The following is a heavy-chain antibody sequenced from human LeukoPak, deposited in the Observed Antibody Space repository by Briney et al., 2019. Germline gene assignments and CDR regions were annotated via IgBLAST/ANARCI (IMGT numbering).Heavy chain of an antibody. CDR3: VRAVAGTRPDY. D-gene: IGHD6-19*01. CDR2: INPNSGGT. Sequence: GASVKVSCKASGYTFTSYYMHWVRQAPGQGLEWMGRINPNSGGTNYAQKFQGRVTMTRDTSISTAYMELSRLRSDDTAVYYCVRAVAGTRPDYWGQGTLVTVSS. V-gene: IGHV1-2*06. J-gene: IGHJ4*02. CDR1: GYTFTSYY.